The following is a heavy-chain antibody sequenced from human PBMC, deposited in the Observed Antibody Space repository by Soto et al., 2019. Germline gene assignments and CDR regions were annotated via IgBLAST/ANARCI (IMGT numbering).Heavy chain of an antibody. CDR3: ARIFQDIVVVPAVKGYYYMDV. V-gene: IGHV2-26*01. J-gene: IGHJ6*03. D-gene: IGHD2-2*01. CDR1: GFSLSNARMG. CDR2: IFSNDEK. Sequence: SGPTLVNPTETLTLTCTVSGFSLSNARMGVSWIRQPPGKALEWLAHIFSNDEKSYSTSLKSRLTISKDTSKSQVVLTMTNMDPVDTATYYCARIFQDIVVVPAVKGYYYMDVWGKGTTVTVSS.